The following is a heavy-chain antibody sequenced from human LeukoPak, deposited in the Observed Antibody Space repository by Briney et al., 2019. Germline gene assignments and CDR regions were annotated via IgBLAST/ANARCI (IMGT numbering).Heavy chain of an antibody. CDR1: GGSFSGYY. Sequence: SETLSLTCAVYGGSFSGYYWSWIRQPPGKGLESIGYIYYNGHTNYNPSLKSRVTISVDTSKNQFTLKLSSVTAADTAVYYCATILPVNYYMDVWGKGTTVTVSS. V-gene: IGHV4-59*01. CDR3: ATILPVNYYMDV. D-gene: IGHD2-21*01. CDR2: IYYNGHT. J-gene: IGHJ6*03.